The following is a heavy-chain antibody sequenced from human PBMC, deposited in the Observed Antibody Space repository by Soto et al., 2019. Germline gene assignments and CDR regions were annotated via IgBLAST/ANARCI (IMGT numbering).Heavy chain of an antibody. CDR2: IIPIFGTA. V-gene: IGHV1-69*13. Sequence: GASVKVSCKASGGTFSSYAISWVRQAPGQGLEWMGGIIPIFGTANYAQKFQGRVTITADESTSTAYMELSSLRAEDTAVYYCARDPAGGIAVAGDYYYYGMDGWGQGTTVTVSS. CDR3: ARDPAGGIAVAGDYYYYGMDG. CDR1: GGTFSSYA. J-gene: IGHJ6*02. D-gene: IGHD6-19*01.